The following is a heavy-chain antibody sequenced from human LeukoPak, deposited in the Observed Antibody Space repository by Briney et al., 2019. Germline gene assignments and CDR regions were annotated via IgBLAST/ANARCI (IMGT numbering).Heavy chain of an antibody. CDR1: GGSFSGYY. CDR3: ARGGQLGPFDY. V-gene: IGHV4-34*01. D-gene: IGHD1-1*01. CDR2: INHSGST. Sequence: PSETLSLTCAVYGGSFSGYYWSWIRQPPGKGLEWIGEINHSGSTNYNPSLKSRVTISVDMSKNQFSLKLSSVTAADTAVYYCARGGQLGPFDYWGQGTLVTVSS. J-gene: IGHJ4*02.